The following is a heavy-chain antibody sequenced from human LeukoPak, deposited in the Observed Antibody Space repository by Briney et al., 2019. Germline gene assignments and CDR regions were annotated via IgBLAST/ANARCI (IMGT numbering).Heavy chain of an antibody. Sequence: PGGSLRLSCAASGFTVSSNYMSWVRQAPGKGLEWVSAISGSSGITYYADSVKGRFTISRDISKNTLYLQMNSLRVEDTAVYYCAKLTPVWGQGTLVTVSS. J-gene: IGHJ4*02. CDR3: AKLTPV. CDR2: ISGSSGIT. D-gene: IGHD4-17*01. V-gene: IGHV3-23*01. CDR1: GFTVSSNY.